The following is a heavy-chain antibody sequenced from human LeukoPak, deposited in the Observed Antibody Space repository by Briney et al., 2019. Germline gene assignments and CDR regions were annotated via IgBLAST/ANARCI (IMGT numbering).Heavy chain of an antibody. D-gene: IGHD3-9*01. J-gene: IGHJ4*02. CDR2: IIPIFGMV. CDR3: ALQPRYFDWFLV. Sequence: SVKVSCKASGGTFTSCAINWVRQAPGQRLEWMGGIIPIFGMVNYAQRFQGRVTITADESTSTAYMELSRLRSENTAVYYCALQPRYFDWFLVWGQGTLVSVSS. V-gene: IGHV1-69*13. CDR1: GGTFTSCA.